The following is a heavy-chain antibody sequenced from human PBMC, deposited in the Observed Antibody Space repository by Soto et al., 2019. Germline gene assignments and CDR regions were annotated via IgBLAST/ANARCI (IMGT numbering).Heavy chain of an antibody. D-gene: IGHD3-16*01. CDR1: GYSFTIYC. CDR3: ARLGNWGQGYYYGMDV. CDR2: IYPGDSDT. Sequence: GESLKISGKGSGYSFTIYCIGWVRQMPWKGLEWMGIIYPGDSDTRYSPSFQGQVTISADKSISTAYLQWSSLKASDTAMYYCARLGNWGQGYYYGMDVWGQGTTVTVSS. V-gene: IGHV5-51*01. J-gene: IGHJ6*02.